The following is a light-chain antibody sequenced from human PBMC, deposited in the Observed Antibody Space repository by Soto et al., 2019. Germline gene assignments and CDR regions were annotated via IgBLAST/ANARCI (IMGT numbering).Light chain of an antibody. Sequence: QPVLTQPASVSGSPGQWITISCTGTSSDVGDYNHVSWYQQHPGKAPKLMIYDVSHRPSGVSNRFSGSKSGNTASLTISGLQAEDEADYYCSSYTTSSTLFGGGTKLTVL. CDR2: DVS. CDR3: SSYTTSSTL. V-gene: IGLV2-14*01. J-gene: IGLJ2*01. CDR1: SSDVGDYNH.